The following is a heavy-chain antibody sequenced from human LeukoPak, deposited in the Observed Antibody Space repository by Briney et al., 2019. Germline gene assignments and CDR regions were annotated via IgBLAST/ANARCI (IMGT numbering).Heavy chain of an antibody. CDR1: GFTFSSYA. Sequence: SGGSLRLSCAASGFTFSSYAMSWVRQAPGKGLEWISCVGRDGSIHYADSVKGRITISRDNAKNSLFLQMNSLRAEDTAIYYCARRYYDTTGYAFDIWGQGTMVTVSS. CDR2: VGRDGSI. CDR3: ARRYYDTTGYAFDI. V-gene: IGHV3-21*01. D-gene: IGHD3-22*01. J-gene: IGHJ3*02.